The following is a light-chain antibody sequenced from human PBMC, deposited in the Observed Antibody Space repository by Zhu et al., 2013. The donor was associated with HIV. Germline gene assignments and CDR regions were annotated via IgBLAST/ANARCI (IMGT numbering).Light chain of an antibody. J-gene: IGLJ1*01. CDR3: SSYAGSLXV. V-gene: IGLV1-40*01. Sequence: QSVLTQPPSVSGAPGQRVTISCTGSSSNIGAGYDVHWYQQLPGTAPKLLIYGNSNRPSGVPDRFSGSKSGTSASLAIAGLRAEDEADYYCSSYAGSLXVFGTGTKVTV. CDR2: GNS. CDR1: SSNIGAGYD.